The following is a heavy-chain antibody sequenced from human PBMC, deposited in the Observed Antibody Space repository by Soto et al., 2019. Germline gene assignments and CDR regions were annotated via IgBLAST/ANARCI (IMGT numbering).Heavy chain of an antibody. CDR2: IYYSGST. Sequence: SETLSLTCTVSGGSISSGGYSWRWIRQHPGKGLEWIGYIYYSGSTYYNPSLKSRVTISVDTSKNQFSLKLSSVTAADTAVYYCARVDSSVTEGPTLDYWGQGPLVTVS. CDR1: GGSISSGGYS. V-gene: IGHV4-31*03. D-gene: IGHD3-22*01. CDR3: ARVDSSVTEGPTLDY. J-gene: IGHJ4*02.